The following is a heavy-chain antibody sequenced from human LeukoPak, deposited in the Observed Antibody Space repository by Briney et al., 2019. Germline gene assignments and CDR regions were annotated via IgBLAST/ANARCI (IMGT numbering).Heavy chain of an antibody. V-gene: IGHV4-34*01. D-gene: IGHD4-17*01. CDR2: INHSGST. J-gene: IGHJ5*02. CDR3: ARGDYGDYVSNWFDP. CDR1: GGSFSGYY. Sequence: SETLSLTCAVYGGSFSGYYWSWIRQPPGKGLEWIGEINHSGSTSYNPSLKSRVTISVDTSKNQFSLKLSSVTAADTAVYYCARGDYGDYVSNWFDPWGQGTLVTVSS.